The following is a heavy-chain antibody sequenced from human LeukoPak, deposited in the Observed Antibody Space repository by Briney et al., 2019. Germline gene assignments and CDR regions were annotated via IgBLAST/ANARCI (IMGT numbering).Heavy chain of an antibody. CDR1: GLSLSVNY. D-gene: IGHD2-2*02. J-gene: IGHJ3*02. V-gene: IGHV3-53*01. CDR2: IYRDGNT. CDR3: ARYTFRAVDI. Sequence: GGSLRLSCAASGLSLSVNYMTWVRQSPGKGLEWLSNIYRDGNTYYADSVNGRFSISRDDYKNTLYLEMNSLRAEDAALYYCARYTFRAVDIWGQGSMVTVSS.